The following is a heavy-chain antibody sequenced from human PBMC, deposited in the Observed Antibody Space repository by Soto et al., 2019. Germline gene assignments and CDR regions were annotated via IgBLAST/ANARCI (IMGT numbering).Heavy chain of an antibody. CDR3: AKALYYTDSSGYQ. CDR2: ISGSGGST. J-gene: IGHJ4*02. Sequence: VRSLRLSCAASGFTFSSYAMSWVRQAPGKGLEWVSAISGSGGSTYYADSVKGRFTISRDNSKNTLYLQMNSLRAEDTAVYYGAKALYYTDSSGYQWGQGTLVTVSS. D-gene: IGHD3-22*01. CDR1: GFTFSSYA. V-gene: IGHV3-23*01.